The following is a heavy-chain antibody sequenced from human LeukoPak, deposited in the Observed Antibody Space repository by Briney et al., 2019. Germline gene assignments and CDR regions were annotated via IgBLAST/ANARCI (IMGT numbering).Heavy chain of an antibody. V-gene: IGHV4-39*07. CDR2: INYSGRT. CDR1: GGSISSTSYY. Sequence: SETLSLTCTVSGGSISSTSYYWGWIRQPPGKGLEWIGSINYSGRTYYNPSLKSRVTISVDTSKNQFSLKLSSVTAADTAVSYCAKDPYGDPPDWGQGTLVTVSS. J-gene: IGHJ4*02. D-gene: IGHD4-17*01. CDR3: AKDPYGDPPD.